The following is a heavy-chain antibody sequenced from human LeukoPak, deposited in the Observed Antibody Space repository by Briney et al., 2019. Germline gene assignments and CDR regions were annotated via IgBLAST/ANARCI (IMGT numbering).Heavy chain of an antibody. CDR1: GSSINSGDYF. CDR3: ARHPRARNWFDP. Sequence: PSETLSLTCTVSGSSINSGDYFWDWIRQPPGKGLEWIGNIHYSGNTYYNPSLKSRVTISVDTSKNQFSLKMSYVTAADTAMYYCARHPRARNWFDPWGQGTLVTVSS. J-gene: IGHJ5*02. D-gene: IGHD6-6*01. V-gene: IGHV4-39*01. CDR2: IHYSGNT.